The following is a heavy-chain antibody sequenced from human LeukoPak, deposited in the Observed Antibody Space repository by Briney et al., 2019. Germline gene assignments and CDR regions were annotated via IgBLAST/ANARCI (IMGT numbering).Heavy chain of an antibody. V-gene: IGHV3-7*05. J-gene: IGHJ4*02. D-gene: IGHD5-18*01. CDR1: GFXFSSYW. CDR3: ARDWRRYGTYDY. Sequence: GGSLRLSCAASGFXFSSYWISWVRQAPGKGREWVATIKHDGSDKYYVDSVKGRFTISRDNAKNSLYLQMNSLRAEDTALYYCARDWRRYGTYDYWGQGTLVTVSS. CDR2: IKHDGSDK.